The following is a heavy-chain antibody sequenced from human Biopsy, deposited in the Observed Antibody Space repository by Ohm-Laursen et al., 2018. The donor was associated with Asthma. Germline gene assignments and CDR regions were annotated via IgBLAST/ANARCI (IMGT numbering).Heavy chain of an antibody. J-gene: IGHJ4*02. D-gene: IGHD3-22*01. Sequence: SLRLSCAASGFAVSRDHMFWVRQAPGKGLEWVSVIYSGETSHTADSVRGRFTISRDYSKNPLYLQMHSLRAEDTAVYYCARGDSSNWSHYYFDYWGQGTLVTVSS. CDR3: ARGDSSNWSHYYFDY. CDR2: IYSGETS. CDR1: GFAVSRDH. V-gene: IGHV3-53*01.